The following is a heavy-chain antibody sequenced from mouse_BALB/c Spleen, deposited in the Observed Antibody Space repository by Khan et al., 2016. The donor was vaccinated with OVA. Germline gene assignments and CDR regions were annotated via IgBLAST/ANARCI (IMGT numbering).Heavy chain of an antibody. CDR1: GYTFTSYY. D-gene: IGHD1-1*02. J-gene: IGHJ3*01. CDR2: INPSNGGT. V-gene: IGHV1S81*02. CDR3: TGSWWAGFAY. Sequence: QMQLEESGAELVKPGASVKLSCKASGYTFTSYYIYWVKQRPGQGLEWIGGINPSNGGTYFNETFESKATLTVDKSSSKAFMQVRSLTSEAYAAYYGTGSWWAGFAYWGQGTLVTVSA.